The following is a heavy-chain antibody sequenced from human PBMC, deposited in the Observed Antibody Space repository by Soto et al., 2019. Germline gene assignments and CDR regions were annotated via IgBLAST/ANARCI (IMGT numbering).Heavy chain of an antibody. V-gene: IGHV4-39*01. CDR1: SGSITTSSYY. Sequence: QLQLQESGPGLVKPSETLSLTCIISSGSITTSSYYWGWIRQPPGKRLEWIGSVYYLGNTYYNPSLKSRVTISVDTSKNQFSVYLRSVTAADTAVYYCARQSPTGDPDYWGLGTLVTVSS. J-gene: IGHJ4*02. CDR3: ARQSPTGDPDY. CDR2: VYYLGNT. D-gene: IGHD4-17*01.